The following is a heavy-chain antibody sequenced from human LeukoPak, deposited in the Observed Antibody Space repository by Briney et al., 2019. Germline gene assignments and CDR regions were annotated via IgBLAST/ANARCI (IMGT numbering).Heavy chain of an antibody. Sequence: TSETLSLTCAVYGGSFSGYYWSWIRQPPGKGLEWIGEINHSGSTNYNPSLKSRVTISVDTSKNQFSLKLSSVTAADTAVYYCARGFGVTGYWGQGTLVTVSS. J-gene: IGHJ4*02. V-gene: IGHV4-34*01. D-gene: IGHD1-20*01. CDR1: GGSFSGYY. CDR3: ARGFGVTGY. CDR2: INHSGST.